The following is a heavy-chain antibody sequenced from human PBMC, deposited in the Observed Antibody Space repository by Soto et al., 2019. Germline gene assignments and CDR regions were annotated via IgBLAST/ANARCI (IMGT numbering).Heavy chain of an antibody. D-gene: IGHD3-22*01. V-gene: IGHV3-73*01. CDR3: TTDSYSTIIIVRFDY. CDR1: GFTFSGSA. J-gene: IGHJ4*01. Sequence: GGSLRLSCAASGFTFSGSAMHWVRQASGKGLEWVGRIRSKAKGGATDYAEPVKGRFAISRDDSNNMVYLQMNSLKIEDTVVYYCTTDSYSTIIIVRFDYWGHGTLVTVSS. CDR2: IRSKAKGGAT.